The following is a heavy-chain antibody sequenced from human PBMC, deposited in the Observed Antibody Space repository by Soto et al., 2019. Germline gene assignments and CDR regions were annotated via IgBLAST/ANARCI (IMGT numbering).Heavy chain of an antibody. J-gene: IGHJ5*02. CDR2: IYYSGTP. CDR3: ARKNYFGSGSSYVSSFGNWFDP. D-gene: IGHD3-10*01. Sequence: SETLSLTCTVSGDFISSTAFYWGWIRQPPGKGLEWLGSIYYSGTPYYNPSLKGRVTISVDTSKNQFSLRLSSVTAADTAVYYCARKNYFGSGSSYVSSFGNWFDPWGQGTPVTVSS. V-gene: IGHV4-39*01. CDR1: GDFISSTAFY.